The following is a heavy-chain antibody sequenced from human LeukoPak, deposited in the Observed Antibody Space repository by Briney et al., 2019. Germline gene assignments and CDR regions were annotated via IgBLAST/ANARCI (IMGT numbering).Heavy chain of an antibody. CDR3: ARDEAVAAAGRMDY. Sequence: GGSLRLSCAASGFTFSSYAMHWVRQAPGKGLEWVAVISYDGSNKYYADSVKGRFTISRDNSKNTLYLQMNSLRAEDTAVYYCARDEAVAAAGRMDYWGQGTLVTVSS. CDR2: ISYDGSNK. D-gene: IGHD6-13*01. J-gene: IGHJ4*02. CDR1: GFTFSSYA. V-gene: IGHV3-30-3*01.